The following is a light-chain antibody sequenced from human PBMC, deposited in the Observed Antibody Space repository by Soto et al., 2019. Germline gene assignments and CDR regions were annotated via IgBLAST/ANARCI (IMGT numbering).Light chain of an antibody. J-gene: IGLJ3*02. CDR3: CSYAGSYTWV. CDR2: AVN. CDR1: SSDVGDYNY. Sequence: QSALTQPRSVSGSPGQSVTISCTGTSSDVGDYNYVSWYQQHPGKAPKLLIYAVNMRPSGVPDRCSGCKSGNTASLTISGLQAEDEAEYSCCSYAGSYTWVFGGGTKLTVL. V-gene: IGLV2-11*01.